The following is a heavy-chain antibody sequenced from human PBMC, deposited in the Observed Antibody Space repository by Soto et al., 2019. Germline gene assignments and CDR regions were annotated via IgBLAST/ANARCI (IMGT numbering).Heavy chain of an antibody. D-gene: IGHD3-3*01. CDR3: ARGGITIFGPLSYYYGMDV. Sequence: LSLTCTVSGGSVSSGSYYWSWIRQPPGKGLEWIGYIYYSGSTNYNPSLKSRVTISVDTSKNQFSLKLSSVTAADTAVYYCARGGITIFGPLSYYYGMDVWGQGTTVTVSS. CDR1: GGSVSSGSYY. CDR2: IYYSGST. J-gene: IGHJ6*02. V-gene: IGHV4-61*01.